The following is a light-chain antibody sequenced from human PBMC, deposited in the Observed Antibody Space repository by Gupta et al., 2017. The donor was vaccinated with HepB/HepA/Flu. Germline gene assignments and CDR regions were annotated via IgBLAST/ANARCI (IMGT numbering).Light chain of an antibody. Sequence: EIVMTQTPLPRSVTPGQSASISCKSSQSLLHADGETYLYWYLQKPGQPPQLLIYEVSKRFSGVPDRFSGSGSDTDFTLKISRVEAEDVGVYYCMQNVNLHCSFGQGTKLEIK. V-gene: IGKV2D-29*01. CDR2: EVS. CDR1: QSLLHADGETY. CDR3: MQNVNLHCS. J-gene: IGKJ2*04.